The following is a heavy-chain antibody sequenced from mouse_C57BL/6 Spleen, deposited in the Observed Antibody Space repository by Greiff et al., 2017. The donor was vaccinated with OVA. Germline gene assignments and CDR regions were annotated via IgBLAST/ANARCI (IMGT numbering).Heavy chain of an antibody. CDR2: IDPSDSYT. CDR3: AHSNYSY. Sequence: VQLQQPGAELVRPGTSVKLSCKASGYTFTSYWMHWVKQRPGQGLEWIGVIDPSDSYTNYNQQFKGKATLTVATSSSTAYMQLSSLTSEDSAVYYCAHSNYSYWGQGTTLTVSS. CDR1: GYTFTSYW. D-gene: IGHD2-5*01. V-gene: IGHV1-59*01. J-gene: IGHJ2*01.